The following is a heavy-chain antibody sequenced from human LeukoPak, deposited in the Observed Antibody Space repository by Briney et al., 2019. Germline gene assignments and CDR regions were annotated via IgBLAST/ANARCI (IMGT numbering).Heavy chain of an antibody. J-gene: IGHJ4*02. CDR3: ARGSSGSHDY. CDR1: GFTFSSYS. CDR2: ISSSSSTI. V-gene: IGHV3-48*04. Sequence: PSGGSLGLSCAASGFTFSSYSMNWVRQAPGKGLEWVSYISSSSSTIYYADSVKGRFTISRDNAKNSLYLQMNSLRAEDTAVYYCARGSSGSHDYWGQGTLVTVSS. D-gene: IGHD1-26*01.